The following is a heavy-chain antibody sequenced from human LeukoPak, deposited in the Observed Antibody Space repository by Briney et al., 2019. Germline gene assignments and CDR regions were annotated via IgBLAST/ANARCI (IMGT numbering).Heavy chain of an antibody. V-gene: IGHV1-2*02. D-gene: IGHD6-19*01. CDR3: ARSSKVRGLFSGWFPPGH. Sequence: GASVKVSCKASGYTFTGYYMHWVRQAPGQGLEWMGWINPNSGGTNYAQKFQGRVTMTRDTSISTAYMELSRLRSDDTAVYYCARSSKVRGLFSGWFPPGHWGQGTLVTVSS. CDR1: GYTFTGYY. J-gene: IGHJ4*02. CDR2: INPNSGGT.